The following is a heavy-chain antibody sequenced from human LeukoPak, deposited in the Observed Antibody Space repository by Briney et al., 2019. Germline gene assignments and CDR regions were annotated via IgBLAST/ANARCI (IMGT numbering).Heavy chain of an antibody. D-gene: IGHD1-26*01. CDR3: AREAGQWERLYYFDY. Sequence: SETLSLTCTVSGYSISSGYYWGWIRQPPGQGLEWIGSIYHSGSTYYNPSLKSRVTISVDTSKNQFSLKLSSVTAADTAVYYCAREAGQWERLYYFDYWGQGTLVTVSS. CDR1: GYSISSGYY. CDR2: IYHSGST. J-gene: IGHJ4*02. V-gene: IGHV4-38-2*02.